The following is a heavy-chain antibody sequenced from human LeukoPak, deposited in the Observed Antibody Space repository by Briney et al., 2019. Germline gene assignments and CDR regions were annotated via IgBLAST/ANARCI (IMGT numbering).Heavy chain of an antibody. CDR2: ISAYNGNT. D-gene: IGHD2-2*01. V-gene: IGHV1-18*01. J-gene: IGHJ4*02. CDR3: ARDSGVVVPAAYDY. CDR1: GYTFTSYG. Sequence: GASVKVSCKASGYTFTSYGISWVRQAPGQGLEWMGWISAYNGNTNYAQKLQGRVTMTTDTSTSTAYMELRSLRSDDTAVYYCARDSGVVVPAAYDYWGQGTLVTVSS.